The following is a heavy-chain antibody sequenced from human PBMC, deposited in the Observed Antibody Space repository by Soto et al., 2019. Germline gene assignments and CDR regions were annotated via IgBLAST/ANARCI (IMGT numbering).Heavy chain of an antibody. Sequence: QVQLVESGGGGVQPGRSLRLSCAASGFTFSSYGMHWVRQALGKGLEWVAVIIYDGSTKYYADSVKGRFTISRDNSKSTLYLQMNSLGAEDTAVYYCAKDRMGAGVRGYFDYWGQGTLVTVSS. CDR3: AKDRMGAGVRGYFDY. J-gene: IGHJ4*02. D-gene: IGHD3-10*01. CDR1: GFTFSSYG. CDR2: IIYDGSTK. V-gene: IGHV3-30*18.